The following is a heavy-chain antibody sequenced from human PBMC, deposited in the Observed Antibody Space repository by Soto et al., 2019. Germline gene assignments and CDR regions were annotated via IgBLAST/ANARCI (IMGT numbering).Heavy chain of an antibody. Sequence: VQLHASGPELVKPSGTLSLSCAVSGGPITSSKWWSWVRQPPGKGLEWIGKISHSGTYDYYPSLKGRVTLSGDRSKYQLLLNVRSVTAADPAIYYCARDYDGLDYWGQGTLITVSS. J-gene: IGHJ4*02. CDR3: ARDYDGLDY. CDR2: ISHSGTY. CDR1: GGPITSSKW. D-gene: IGHD3-16*01. V-gene: IGHV4-4*02.